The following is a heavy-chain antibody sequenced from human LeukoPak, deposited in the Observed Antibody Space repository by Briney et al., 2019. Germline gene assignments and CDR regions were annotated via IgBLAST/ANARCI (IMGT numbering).Heavy chain of an antibody. CDR2: IWSDETNR. D-gene: IGHD4-11*01. Sequence: GGCLRLSCAASGFIFSHHGMHWVRQAPGKGLEWVAVIWSDETNRFNVDSEKGQFTITRDNSQNTVFLQMNSLRVKDTAIYYCARDAQRGFDYSNSLKYWGHGTLVTVSS. V-gene: IGHV3-33*01. CDR1: GFIFSHHG. J-gene: IGHJ4*01. CDR3: ARDAQRGFDYSNSLKY.